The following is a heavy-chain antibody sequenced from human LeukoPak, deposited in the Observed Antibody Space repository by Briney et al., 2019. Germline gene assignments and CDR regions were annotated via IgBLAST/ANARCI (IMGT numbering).Heavy chain of an antibody. Sequence: ASVKVSCKASGYTFTSYGISWVRQAPGQGLEWMGWISASNGNTNYAQNLQARLTMTTDTPTSTAYMELRSLRSDDTAVYYCARSRFCIHTGCYNDAFDMWGQGTMVTVSA. V-gene: IGHV1-18*01. J-gene: IGHJ3*02. D-gene: IGHD2-2*02. CDR2: ISASNGNT. CDR1: GYTFTSYG. CDR3: ARSRFCIHTGCYNDAFDM.